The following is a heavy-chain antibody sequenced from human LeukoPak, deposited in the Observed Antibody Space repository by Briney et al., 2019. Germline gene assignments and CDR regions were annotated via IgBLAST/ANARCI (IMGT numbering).Heavy chain of an antibody. Sequence: SETLSLTCHVSGDSIVGHYWTWVRQSPGRGRGGIGKIYYNGDTSDNPSLRSRVTISLDSSKNQVSLKLSSVTTADTAVYYCARDTGHWSNYYYLDVWGEGTTVTVSS. CDR1: GDSIVGHY. CDR3: ARDTGHWSNYYYLDV. V-gene: IGHV4-59*11. J-gene: IGHJ6*03. CDR2: IYYNGDT. D-gene: IGHD2-8*02.